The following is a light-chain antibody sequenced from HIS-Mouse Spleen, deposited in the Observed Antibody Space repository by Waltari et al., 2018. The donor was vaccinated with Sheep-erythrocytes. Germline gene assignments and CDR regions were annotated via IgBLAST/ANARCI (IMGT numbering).Light chain of an antibody. J-gene: IGLJ3*02. CDR2: EVS. CDR3: AAWDDSLSGPV. CDR1: SSDVGGYNY. Sequence: QSALTQPHSASGSPGQSVTISCTGTSSDVGGYNYVSWYQQHPGKAPKLMIYEVSKRPSGVPDRFSGSKSGNTASLAISGLRSEDEADYYCAAWDDSLSGPVFGGGTKLTVL. V-gene: IGLV2-8*01.